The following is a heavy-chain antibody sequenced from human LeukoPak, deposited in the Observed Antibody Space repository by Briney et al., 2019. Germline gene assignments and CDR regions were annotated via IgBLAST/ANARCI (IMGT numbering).Heavy chain of an antibody. CDR1: GFTFNSYW. J-gene: IGHJ4*02. V-gene: IGHV3-7*01. D-gene: IGHD3-3*01. CDR2: IKRDGSEK. Sequence: GGSLRLSCAASGFTFNSYWMGWVRQAPGKGLEWVANIKRDGSEKYYGDSVKGRFTIPRENATNSLYLKMNSLRAEDTAVYYCARDKEAAVDFWSGYYPLWGQGTLVTVSS. CDR3: ARDKEAAVDFWSGYYPL.